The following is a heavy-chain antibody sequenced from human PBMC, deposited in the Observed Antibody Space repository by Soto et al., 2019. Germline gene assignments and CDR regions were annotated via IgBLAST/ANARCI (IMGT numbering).Heavy chain of an antibody. CDR3: ARAVAVAADFDY. Sequence: QVQLVQSGAEEKKPGASVKVSCKASGYTFTGYAMHWVRQAPGQRLEWMGWINAGNGNTKYSQKFQGRVTITRDTSASTAYMELRSLRSEDTAVYYCARAVAVAADFDYWGQGTLVNVSS. CDR1: GYTFTGYA. D-gene: IGHD6-19*01. V-gene: IGHV1-3*05. J-gene: IGHJ4*02. CDR2: INAGNGNT.